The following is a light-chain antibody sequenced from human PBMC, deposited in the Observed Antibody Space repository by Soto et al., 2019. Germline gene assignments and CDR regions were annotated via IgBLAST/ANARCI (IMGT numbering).Light chain of an antibody. V-gene: IGKV3-15*01. CDR1: QSVNSN. CDR3: QQYNDWPPYT. CDR2: GAS. Sequence: EIVLTQSPATLSVSPGETATLSCRASQSVNSNLAWYQQRPGQAPSLLIYGASTRATDSPARFSGSGSGTEFTLTITGLPSEDFAFYHCQQYNDWPPYTCGQGTRLV. J-gene: IGKJ2*01.